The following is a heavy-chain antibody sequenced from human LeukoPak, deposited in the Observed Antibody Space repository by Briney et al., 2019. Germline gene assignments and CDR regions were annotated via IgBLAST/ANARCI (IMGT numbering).Heavy chain of an antibody. CDR1: GGSISSSSYY. CDR3: ARQDSSGWDDY. J-gene: IGHJ4*02. CDR2: IYYSGST. Sequence: SETLSLTCTVSGGSISSSSYYCGWIRQPPGKGLEWIGSIYYSGSTYYNPSLKSRVTISVDTSKNQFSLKLSSVTAADTAVYYCARQDSSGWDDYWGQGTLVIVSS. V-gene: IGHV4-39*01. D-gene: IGHD6-19*01.